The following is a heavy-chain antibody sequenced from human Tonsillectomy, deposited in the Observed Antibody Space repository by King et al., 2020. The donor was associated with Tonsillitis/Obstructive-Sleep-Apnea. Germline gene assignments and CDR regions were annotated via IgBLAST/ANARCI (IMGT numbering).Heavy chain of an antibody. Sequence: VQLVESGAEVKKPGESLKISCKGSGYIFTNYWIGWVRQMPGKGLEWMGIIYPGDSDIRYSPSFEGQVSISVDKSISTAYLQWSSLLASDTAMYYCARQDRATSSPDYWGQGTLVTVSS. CDR3: ARQDRATSSPDY. J-gene: IGHJ4*02. V-gene: IGHV5-51*01. CDR2: IYPGDSDI. CDR1: GYIFTNYW.